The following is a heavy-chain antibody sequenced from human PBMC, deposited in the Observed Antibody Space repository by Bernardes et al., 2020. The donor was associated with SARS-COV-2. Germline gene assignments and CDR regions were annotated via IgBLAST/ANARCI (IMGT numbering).Heavy chain of an antibody. CDR1: GFTFSSYD. J-gene: IGHJ6*02. D-gene: IGHD3-22*01. CDR2: IGTAGDT. Sequence: GGSLRLSCAASGFTFSSYDMHWVRQATGKGLEWVSAIGTAGDTYYPGSVKGRFTISRENAKNSLYLQMNSLRAGDTAVYYCARANYYDSSSYLSYYYGMDVWGQGTTVTVSS. V-gene: IGHV3-13*01. CDR3: ARANYYDSSSYLSYYYGMDV.